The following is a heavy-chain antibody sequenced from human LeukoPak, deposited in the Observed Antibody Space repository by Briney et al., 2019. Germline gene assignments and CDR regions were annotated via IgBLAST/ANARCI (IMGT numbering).Heavy chain of an antibody. CDR3: ARSSGYPFFDY. D-gene: IGHD3-22*01. CDR2: ITSTSDTI. V-gene: IGHV3-48*01. Sequence: GGSLRLSCEASGFTFSDYSMTWVRQAPGEGLEWLSYITSTSDTIYYADSVKGRFTSSRDNAKNSVYLQMNSLRAEDTAVYYCARSSGYPFFDYWGQGTLVTVSS. J-gene: IGHJ4*02. CDR1: GFTFSDYS.